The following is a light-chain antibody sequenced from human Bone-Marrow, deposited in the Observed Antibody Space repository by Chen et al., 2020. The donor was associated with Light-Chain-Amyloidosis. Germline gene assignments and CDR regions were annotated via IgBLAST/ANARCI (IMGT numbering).Light chain of an antibody. CDR1: SSEVGGYDI. V-gene: IGLV2-23*02. Sequence: QSALTQPASVTGSPGQSITISSTGTSSEVGGYDIVSWYRQHPGKAPKLLIFEVTKRPSGVSNRFSGSKSGNTASLTISGLRTEDAADYYCCAYRGGSFPYVFGPGTKVTVL. CDR2: EVT. CDR3: CAYRGGSFPYV. J-gene: IGLJ1*01.